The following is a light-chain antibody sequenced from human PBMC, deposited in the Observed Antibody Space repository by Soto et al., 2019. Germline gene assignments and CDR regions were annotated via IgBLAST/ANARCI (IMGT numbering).Light chain of an antibody. Sequence: QSALTQPASVSGSPGQSITISCTGTSSDVGSYNLVSWYQQHPGKAPKLMIYEGSKRPSGVSDRFSGSKSGNTASLTISGLQAEDEADYYYYSYAGSRAFGLYVFGTGTKVTVL. CDR3: YSYAGSRAFGLYV. V-gene: IGLV2-23*03. CDR2: EGS. CDR1: SSDVGSYNL. J-gene: IGLJ1*01.